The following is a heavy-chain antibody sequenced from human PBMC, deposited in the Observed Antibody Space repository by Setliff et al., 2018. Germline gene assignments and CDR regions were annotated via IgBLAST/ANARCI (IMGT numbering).Heavy chain of an antibody. CDR3: ARESRYYYDNLGTLDY. J-gene: IGHJ4*02. CDR1: GGSISSSSYY. CDR2: IYSSGST. D-gene: IGHD3-22*01. Sequence: PSETLSLTCTVSGGSISSSSYYWGWIRQPPGKGLGWIGYIYSSGSTYYNPSLKSRVSISVDTSKNQFSLKLSSVTAADTAVYYCARESRYYYDNLGTLDYWGQGTLVTVSS. V-gene: IGHV4-30-4*08.